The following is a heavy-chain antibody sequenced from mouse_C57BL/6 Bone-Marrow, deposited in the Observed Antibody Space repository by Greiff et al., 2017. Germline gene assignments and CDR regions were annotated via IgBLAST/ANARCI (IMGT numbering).Heavy chain of an antibody. D-gene: IGHD1-1*01. CDR3: ARGTTVVDYYAMDY. J-gene: IGHJ4*01. Sequence: DVMLVESGGGLVKPGGSLKLSCAASGFTFSSYAMSWVRQTPEKRLEWVATISDGGSYTYYPDNVKGRFTISRDNAKNNLYLQMSHLKSEDTAMYYGARGTTVVDYYAMDYWGQGTSVTVSS. V-gene: IGHV5-4*03. CDR1: GFTFSSYA. CDR2: ISDGGSYT.